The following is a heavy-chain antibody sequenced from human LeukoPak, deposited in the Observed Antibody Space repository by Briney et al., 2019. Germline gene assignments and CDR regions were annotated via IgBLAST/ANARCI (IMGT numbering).Heavy chain of an antibody. CDR2: ISSSGSTI. CDR1: GFTFSSYE. D-gene: IGHD5-12*01. V-gene: IGHV3-48*03. J-gene: IGHJ4*02. Sequence: GGSLRLSCAASGFTFSSYEMNWVRQAPGKGLGWVSYISSSGSTIYYADSVKGRFTISRDNAKNSLYLQMNSLRAEDTAVYYCARDVLATSFDYWGQGTLVTVSS. CDR3: ARDVLATSFDY.